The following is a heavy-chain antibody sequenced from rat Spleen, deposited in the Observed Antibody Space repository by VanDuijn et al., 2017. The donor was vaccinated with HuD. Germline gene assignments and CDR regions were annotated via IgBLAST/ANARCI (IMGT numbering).Heavy chain of an antibody. D-gene: IGHD5-1*01. CDR3: ARNLTGSWYFGF. Sequence: EVQLVESGGGLVQPGRSLKLSCAASGFTFSNYYMAWVRQAPTKGLEWVAYMSTGGGSTYYRDSVKGRFTISKDNAKSTLYIQMDSLGSEDTATYYCARNLTGSWYFGFWGPGIMVTVSA. V-gene: IGHV5-27*01. CDR2: MSTGGGST. CDR1: GFTFSNYY. J-gene: IGHJ1*01.